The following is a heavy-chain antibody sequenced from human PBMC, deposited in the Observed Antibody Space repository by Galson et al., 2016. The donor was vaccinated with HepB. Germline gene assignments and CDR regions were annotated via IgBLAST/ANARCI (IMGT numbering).Heavy chain of an antibody. CDR1: GYYFTAYW. J-gene: IGHJ3*01. CDR3: ARRDHDGLDV. D-gene: IGHD1-14*01. V-gene: IGHV5-51*01. Sequence: QSGAEVKKPGESLKISCKVSGYYFTAYWIGWVRQMPGKGLEWMGMILPGNSDTRYSPSFQGQLTLSVYKSTTTAYLQWSSLKASDTAMYYCARRDHDGLDVWGQGTMVTVSS. CDR2: ILPGNSDT.